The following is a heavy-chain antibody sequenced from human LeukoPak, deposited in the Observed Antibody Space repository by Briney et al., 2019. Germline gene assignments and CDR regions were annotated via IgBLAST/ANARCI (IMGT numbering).Heavy chain of an antibody. CDR3: ARGKSSSWFDS. J-gene: IGHJ5*01. CDR2: IYYRGSTDGST. V-gene: IGHV4-59*01. Sequence: SETLSLTCTVSGGSISSYYWSWIRQTPVKGLEWIGNIYYRGSTDGSTDNNPSLKRRVSISVVTSKNQVSLKLSSVTAADTAVYYCARGKSSSWFDSWGQGTLVTVSS. D-gene: IGHD6-13*01. CDR1: GGSISSYY.